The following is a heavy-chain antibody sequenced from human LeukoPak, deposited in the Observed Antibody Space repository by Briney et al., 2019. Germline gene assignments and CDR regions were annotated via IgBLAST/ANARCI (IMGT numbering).Heavy chain of an antibody. CDR2: INSDGSTT. CDR1: GFTFRSYR. Sequence: GGSLRLSCAASGFTFRSYRMHWARHAPGKGLVWVSRINSDGSTTNYADSVKGRFSISRDNAKNTLFLQMHSLRAEDTAVYYCARGGGIIAAAVVDWGQGTLVTVSS. J-gene: IGHJ4*02. V-gene: IGHV3-74*01. D-gene: IGHD6-13*01. CDR3: ARGGGIIAAAVVD.